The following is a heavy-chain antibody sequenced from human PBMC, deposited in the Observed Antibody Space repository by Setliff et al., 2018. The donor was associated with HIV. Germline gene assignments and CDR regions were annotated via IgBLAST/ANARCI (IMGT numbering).Heavy chain of an antibody. CDR2: INHSGST. CDR1: GGSFSGFY. J-gene: IGHJ4*02. CDR3: ARGPPGSSIGWYVGY. D-gene: IGHD6-19*01. Sequence: TLSLTCAVYGGSFSGFYWNWIRQPPGKGLEWIGEINHSGSTNYNPSLKSRVTISVDTSKNQFSLRLSSVIAADTAVYYCARGPPGSSIGWYVGYWGQGTLVTSPQ. V-gene: IGHV4-34*01.